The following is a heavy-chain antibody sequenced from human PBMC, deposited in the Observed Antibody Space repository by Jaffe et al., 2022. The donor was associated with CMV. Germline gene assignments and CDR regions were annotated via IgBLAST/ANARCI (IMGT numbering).Heavy chain of an antibody. Sequence: EVQLVESGGGLVKPGRSLRLSCTASGFTFGDYAMSWFRQAPGKGLEWVGFIRSKAYGGTTEYAASVKGRFTISRDDSKSIAYLQMNSLKTEDTAVYYCTRDLPPSYEAAAAGEYYYYGMDVWGQGTTVTVSS. CDR3: TRDLPPSYEAAAAGEYYYYGMDV. CDR1: GFTFGDYA. D-gene: IGHD6-13*01. CDR2: IRSKAYGGTT. J-gene: IGHJ6*02. V-gene: IGHV3-49*05.